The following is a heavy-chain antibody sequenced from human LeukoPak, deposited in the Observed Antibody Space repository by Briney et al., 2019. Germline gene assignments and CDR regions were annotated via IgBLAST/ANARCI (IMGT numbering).Heavy chain of an antibody. Sequence: GGSLRLSCAASGFTFSSHSMNWVRQAPGKGLEWVAAIGRSSNYMHYADSEKGRVIISRDNARKTLYLQMDSLRAEDTAVYHCARVDSSAYLEANDYWGQGTLVTVSS. D-gene: IGHD3-22*01. V-gene: IGHV3-21*01. CDR2: IGRSSNYM. J-gene: IGHJ4*02. CDR1: GFTFSSHS. CDR3: ARVDSSAYLEANDY.